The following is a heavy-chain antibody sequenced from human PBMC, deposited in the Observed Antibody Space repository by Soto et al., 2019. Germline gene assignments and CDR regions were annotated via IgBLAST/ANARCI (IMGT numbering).Heavy chain of an antibody. CDR1: GGTFSSYA. CDR2: IIPIFGTA. CDR3: ARGYCGGDCYSEYYYYGMDV. V-gene: IGHV1-69*01. J-gene: IGHJ6*02. Sequence: QVQLVQSGAEVKKPGSSVKVSCKASGGTFSSYAISWVRQAPGQGLEWMGGIIPIFGTANYAQKFQGRVTITADESTSKAYMELSSLRSEETAVYYCARGYCGGDCYSEYYYYGMDVWGQGTTVTVSS. D-gene: IGHD2-21*02.